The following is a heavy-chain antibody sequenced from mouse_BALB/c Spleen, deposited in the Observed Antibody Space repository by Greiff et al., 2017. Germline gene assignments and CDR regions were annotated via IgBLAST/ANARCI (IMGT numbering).Heavy chain of an antibody. V-gene: IGHV5-17*02. D-gene: IGHD2-14*01. J-gene: IGHJ2*01. CDR2: ISSGSSTI. CDR3: ARYYRYDFDY. CDR1: GFTFSSFG. Sequence: EVQLQESGGGLVQPGGSRKLSCAASGFTFSSFGMHWVRQAPEKGLEWVAYISSGSSTIYYADTVKGRFTISRDNPKNTLFLQMTSLRSEDTAMYYCARYYRYDFDYWGQGTTLTVSS.